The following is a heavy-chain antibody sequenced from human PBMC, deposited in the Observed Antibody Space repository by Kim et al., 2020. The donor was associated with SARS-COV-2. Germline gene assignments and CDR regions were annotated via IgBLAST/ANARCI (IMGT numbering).Heavy chain of an antibody. CDR2: INTNTGNP. V-gene: IGHV7-4-1*02. J-gene: IGHJ5*02. CDR3: ARDRVGPLTDFWSGYSSWFDP. CDR1: GYTFTSYA. Sequence: ASVKVSCKASGYTFTSYAMNWVRQAPGQGLEWMGWINTNTGNPTYAQGFTGRFVFSLDTSVSTAYLQISSLKAEDTAVYYCARDRVGPLTDFWSGYSSWFDPWGQGTLDTGSS. D-gene: IGHD3-3*01.